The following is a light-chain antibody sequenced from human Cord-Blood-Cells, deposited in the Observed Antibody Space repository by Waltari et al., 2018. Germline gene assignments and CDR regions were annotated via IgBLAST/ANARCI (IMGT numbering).Light chain of an antibody. CDR3: QQYNSYSPWT. CDR1: QSISSW. V-gene: IGKV1-5*01. Sequence: DIQMTQSPSTLSASVGDRVTITCRDSQSISSWLAWYQQKPGKAPKLLIYDASSLERGVPSRFSGSGSGTEFTLTISSLQPDDFATYYCQQYNSYSPWTFGQGTKVEIK. CDR2: DAS. J-gene: IGKJ1*01.